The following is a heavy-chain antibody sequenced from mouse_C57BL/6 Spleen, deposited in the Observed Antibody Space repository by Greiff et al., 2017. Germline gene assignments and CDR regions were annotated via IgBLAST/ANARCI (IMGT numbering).Heavy chain of an antibody. V-gene: IGHV1-15*01. Sequence: QVQLKQSGAELVRPGASVTLSCNASGYTFTDYEMHWVKQTPVHGLEWIGAIDPETGGTAYNQKFKGKAILTADKSSSTAYMELRSLTSEDSAVYYCTRAELLLDYWGQGTTLTVSS. D-gene: IGHD2-12*01. CDR1: GYTFTDYE. J-gene: IGHJ2*01. CDR2: IDPETGGT. CDR3: TRAELLLDY.